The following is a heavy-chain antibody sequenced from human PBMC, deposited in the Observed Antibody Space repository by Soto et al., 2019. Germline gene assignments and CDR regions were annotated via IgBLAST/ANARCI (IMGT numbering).Heavy chain of an antibody. CDR3: AKDRRAEGNSALYFDF. CDR2: ISATGGGT. J-gene: IGHJ5*01. CDR1: GFKFSNYA. V-gene: IGHV3-23*01. Sequence: PGGSLRLSCAASGFKFSNYAMSWVRQAPGKGLEWVSLISATGGGTYYADSVKGRFTISRDNSHNTLYLQVHSLTAEDTAVYYCAKDRRAEGNSALYFDFWGQDPRSPSPQ. D-gene: IGHD3-16*01.